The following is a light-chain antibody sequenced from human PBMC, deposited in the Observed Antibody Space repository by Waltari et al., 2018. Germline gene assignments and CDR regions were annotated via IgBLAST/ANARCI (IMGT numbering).Light chain of an antibody. CDR2: EDT. CDR1: SSDVGNYIL. J-gene: IGLJ3*02. CDR3: SSYAGSSTLV. V-gene: IGLV2-23*01. Sequence: QSALTQPASVSASPGQSMTLSCTGTSSDVGNYILVSWYQQHPGKPPKLMIYEDTKRPSGVSNRFSGSKSGNTASLTISGLQAEDEADYFCSSYAGSSTLVFGGGTKLTVL.